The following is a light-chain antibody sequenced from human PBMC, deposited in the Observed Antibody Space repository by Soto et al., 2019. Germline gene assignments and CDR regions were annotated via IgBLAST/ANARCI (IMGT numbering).Light chain of an antibody. CDR3: QYRGIWPPRPT. Sequence: EIVLTQSPVTLSLSPGERATLSCRASQSINNYLAWYQQKPGQPPRLLIYDASNRATAIPVRFSGSGSGTDFTLTISSLEPEDSAVYYCQYRGIWPPRPTFGGGTKVEIK. CDR2: DAS. V-gene: IGKV3-11*01. CDR1: QSINNY. J-gene: IGKJ4*01.